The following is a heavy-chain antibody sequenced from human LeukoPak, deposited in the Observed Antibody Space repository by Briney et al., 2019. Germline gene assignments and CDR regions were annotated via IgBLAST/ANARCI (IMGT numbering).Heavy chain of an antibody. CDR1: GFSFSNFA. V-gene: IGHV3-30*04. Sequence: PGGSLRLSCAASGFSFSNFAMHWVRQAPGKGLEWVAFISYDGNNKYYADSVKGRFTISRDNAKNSLYLQMDSLRAEDTALYYCGRDLSGWYGPDYWGQGTLVTVSS. CDR2: ISYDGNNK. CDR3: GRDLSGWYGPDY. D-gene: IGHD6-19*01. J-gene: IGHJ4*02.